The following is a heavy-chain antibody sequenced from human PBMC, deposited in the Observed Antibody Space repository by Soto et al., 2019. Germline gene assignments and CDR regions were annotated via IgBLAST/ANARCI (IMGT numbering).Heavy chain of an antibody. D-gene: IGHD6-13*01. CDR1: GFTFSSYG. J-gene: IGHJ6*02. CDR3: ARDRRPPPGSSWTNLAYYYYYGMDV. CDR2: ICYDGSNK. Sequence: SLSLSCAASGFTFSSYGMHWVRQAPGKGLEWVAVICYDGSNKYYADSVKGRFTISRDNPKNTLYLQMNSLRAEDTAVYYCARDRRPPPGSSWTNLAYYYYYGMDVWGQGTTVTVSS. V-gene: IGHV3-33*01.